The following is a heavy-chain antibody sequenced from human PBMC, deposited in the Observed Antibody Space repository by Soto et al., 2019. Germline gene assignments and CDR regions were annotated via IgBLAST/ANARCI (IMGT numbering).Heavy chain of an antibody. CDR2: IYYSGST. CDR3: ARGGIGSGWNFDD. V-gene: IGHV4-59*01. J-gene: IGHJ4*02. Sequence: QVQLQESGPGLVKPSETLSLTCTASGGSISSYYWSWIRQPPGKGLEWIGDIYYSGSTNYNPSLKSRVTISVDTSKNQFSLKLSSVTAADTAVYYCARGGIGSGWNFDDWGQGTLVTVSS. D-gene: IGHD6-25*01. CDR1: GGSISSYY.